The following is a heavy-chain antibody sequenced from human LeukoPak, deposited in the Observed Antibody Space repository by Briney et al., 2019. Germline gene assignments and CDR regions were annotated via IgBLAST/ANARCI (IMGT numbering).Heavy chain of an antibody. J-gene: IGHJ4*02. D-gene: IGHD6-13*01. CDR3: ARGDSSSWHLHY. V-gene: IGHV1-2*02. CDR1: GNTLTGYY. CDR2: ISPCSGGT. Sequence: ASVKVSCKSSGNTLTGYYIHWVRQAPGQGLEWMGWISPCSGGTNYAQKFQGRVTMTRDTSITTAYMEVHRLTSDDTAVYYCARGDSSSWHLHYWGQGSLVTVSS.